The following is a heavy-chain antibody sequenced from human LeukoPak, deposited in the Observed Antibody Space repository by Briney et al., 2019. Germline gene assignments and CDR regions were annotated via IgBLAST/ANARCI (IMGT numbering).Heavy chain of an antibody. Sequence: ASVKVCCKASGYTFTGYYMHWVRQAPGQGLEWMGWINPNSGGTNYAQKFQGRVTMTRDTSISTAYMELSRLRSDDTAVYYCARDRGWCSSTSCYEDNFDYWGQGTLVTVSS. D-gene: IGHD2-2*01. CDR2: INPNSGGT. CDR1: GYTFTGYY. CDR3: ARDRGWCSSTSCYEDNFDY. J-gene: IGHJ4*02. V-gene: IGHV1-2*02.